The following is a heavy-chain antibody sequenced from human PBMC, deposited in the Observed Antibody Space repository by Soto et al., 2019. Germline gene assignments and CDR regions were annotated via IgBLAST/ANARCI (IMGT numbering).Heavy chain of an antibody. J-gene: IGHJ4*02. V-gene: IGHV4-61*01. D-gene: IGHD2-15*01. CDR3: ARHRPYSSPFYFDS. CDR1: GGSISSVRYY. Sequence: SETLSLTCSVSGGSISSVRYYWNWIRQHPGKDLEWIGYIYYSGSTNYNPSLKSRVTISVDTSKNQFSLRLSSVTAADTAVYYCARHRPYSSPFYFDSWGQGTLVTVSS. CDR2: IYYSGST.